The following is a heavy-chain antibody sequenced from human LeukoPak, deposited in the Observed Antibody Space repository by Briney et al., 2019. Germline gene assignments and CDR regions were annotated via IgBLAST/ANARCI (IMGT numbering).Heavy chain of an antibody. Sequence: ASVKVSCKPSGYTFTAYYLHRVRQAPGQGLEWMGWINPTSGGTHYAQKFQGRVTMTRDTSISTAYMELGRLTSDDTAVYYCAREGIAEPDTNWFDPWGQGTLVTVSS. J-gene: IGHJ5*02. V-gene: IGHV1-2*02. CDR2: INPTSGGT. CDR3: AREGIAEPDTNWFDP. CDR1: GYTFTAYY. D-gene: IGHD6-13*01.